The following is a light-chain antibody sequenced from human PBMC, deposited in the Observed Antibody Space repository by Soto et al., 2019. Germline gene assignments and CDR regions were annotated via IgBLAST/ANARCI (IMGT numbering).Light chain of an antibody. J-gene: IGLJ2*01. CDR1: SSDVGGYNY. CDR2: EGN. Sequence: QSALTQPPSASGSPGQSVTISCTGASSDVGGYNYVSWYQQHPGKAPRLMIYEGNRRPSGISDRFSGSTSGNTASLTISALQTEDEAHYSCCSFAGGATFVFGGGTKVTVL. V-gene: IGLV2-8*01. CDR3: CSFAGGATFV.